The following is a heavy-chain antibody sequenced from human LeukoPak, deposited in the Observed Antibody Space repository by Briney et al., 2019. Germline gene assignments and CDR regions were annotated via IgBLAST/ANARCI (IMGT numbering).Heavy chain of an antibody. Sequence: GSLRLSCAASGFTFSSYGMHWVRQAPGKGLEWVAVISYDGSNKYYADSVEGRFTISRDNSKNTLYLQMNSLRAEDTAVYYCAKARITMIVVVITPPDYWGQGTLVTVSS. CDR3: AKARITMIVVVITPPDY. CDR1: GFTFSSYG. J-gene: IGHJ4*02. V-gene: IGHV3-30*18. D-gene: IGHD3-22*01. CDR2: ISYDGSNK.